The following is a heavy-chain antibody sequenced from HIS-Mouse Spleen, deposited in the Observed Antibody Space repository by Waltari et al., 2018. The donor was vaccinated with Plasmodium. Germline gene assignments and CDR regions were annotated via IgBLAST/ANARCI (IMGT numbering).Heavy chain of an antibody. V-gene: IGHV3-30*04. Sequence: QVQLVESGGGVVQPGRSLRRPCAASGFTFSGYAMYWVRQAPGKGLEWVAVISYDGSNKYYADSVKGRFTISRDNSKNTLYLQMNSLRAEDTAVYYCALSGHWGQGTLVTVSS. J-gene: IGHJ4*02. CDR2: ISYDGSNK. D-gene: IGHD3-10*01. CDR1: GFTFSGYA. CDR3: ALSGH.